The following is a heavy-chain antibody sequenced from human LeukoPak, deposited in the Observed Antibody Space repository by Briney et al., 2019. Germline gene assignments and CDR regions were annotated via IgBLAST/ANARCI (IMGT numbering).Heavy chain of an antibody. J-gene: IGHJ5*02. V-gene: IGHV1-2*02. CDR1: GYTFTGYY. CDR2: INPSSGGT. Sequence: ASVKVSCKASGYTFTGYYMLWVRQAPGQGLEWMGWINPSSGGTNHAQKFQARVTMTRDTSINTAYMELSRLTSDDTAVYFCARIRETGTEFDPWGQGTLVTVSS. D-gene: IGHD1-1*01. CDR3: ARIRETGTEFDP.